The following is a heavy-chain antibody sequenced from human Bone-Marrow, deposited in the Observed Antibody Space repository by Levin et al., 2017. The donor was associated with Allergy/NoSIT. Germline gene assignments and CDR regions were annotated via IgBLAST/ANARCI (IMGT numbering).Heavy chain of an antibody. D-gene: IGHD1-26*01. Sequence: QTGGSLRLSCAASGFTFSAYGMHWVRQVPGKGLEWVSGIERTDDTYYLGSVKGRFTISRDNGKNSCYLQMNSLRAGDTAVYYCVRGAEFYGMDVWGQGTTVIVSS. CDR3: VRGAEFYGMDV. CDR1: GFTFSAYG. J-gene: IGHJ6*02. V-gene: IGHV3-13*01. CDR2: IERTDDT.